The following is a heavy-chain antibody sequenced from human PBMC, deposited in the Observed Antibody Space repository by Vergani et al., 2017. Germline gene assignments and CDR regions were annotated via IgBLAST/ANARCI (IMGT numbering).Heavy chain of an antibody. CDR2: MYISGRT. V-gene: IGHV4-59*10. CDR1: GGSFSGYY. Sequence: QVQLQQWGAGLLKPSETLSLTCAVYGGSFSGYYWSWIRQPPGKGLEWIGHMYISGRTNYNPALKSRFTMSVDTSKNQFSLKLSAFTAADTAVYYCATSLNIAAAGIDYWGQGTLVTVSS. CDR3: ATSLNIAAAGIDY. J-gene: IGHJ4*02. D-gene: IGHD6-13*01.